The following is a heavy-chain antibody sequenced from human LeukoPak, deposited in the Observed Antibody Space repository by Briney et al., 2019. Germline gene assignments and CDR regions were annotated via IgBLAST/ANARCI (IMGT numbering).Heavy chain of an antibody. CDR2: ISGSGGST. D-gene: IGHD3-10*01. CDR3: AKGSHYGSGSYDY. CDR1: GFTFSSYA. Sequence: GGSLRLSCAASGFTFSSYAMSWVRQAPGKGLEWVSGISGSGGSTYYADSVKGRFTISRDNSKNTLYLQMNSLRAEDTAVYYCAKGSHYGSGSYDYWGQGTLVTVSS. J-gene: IGHJ4*02. V-gene: IGHV3-23*01.